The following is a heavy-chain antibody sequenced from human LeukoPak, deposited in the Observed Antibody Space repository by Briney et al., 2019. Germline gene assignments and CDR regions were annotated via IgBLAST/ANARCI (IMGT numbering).Heavy chain of an antibody. CDR2: ISSNSENV. D-gene: IGHD4-23*01. CDR3: ARESDFNGNFDAFDI. CDR1: GFGLSSYN. J-gene: IGHJ3*02. Sequence: GGSLRLSCAASGFGLSSYNMNWVRQAPGMGLEWVSYISSNSENVFYGDSVQGRFTISRDNAENSLFLQMNSLRAEDTAVYYCARESDFNGNFDAFDIWGQGTVVTVSS. V-gene: IGHV3-21*06.